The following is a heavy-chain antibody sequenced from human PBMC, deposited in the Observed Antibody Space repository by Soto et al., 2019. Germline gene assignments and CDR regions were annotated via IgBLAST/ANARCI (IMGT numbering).Heavy chain of an antibody. Sequence: SETLSLTCTVSGGSLSGYFWSWIRQPPGKGLEWIGYIYYSGSTNYTPSLKSRVTMSVDSSKNQISLKLRSVTAADTAVHYCEREMYSSGYSPFDHWGQGTVVTVSS. V-gene: IGHV4-59*01. CDR2: IYYSGST. D-gene: IGHD3-22*01. CDR3: EREMYSSGYSPFDH. J-gene: IGHJ4*02. CDR1: GGSLSGYF.